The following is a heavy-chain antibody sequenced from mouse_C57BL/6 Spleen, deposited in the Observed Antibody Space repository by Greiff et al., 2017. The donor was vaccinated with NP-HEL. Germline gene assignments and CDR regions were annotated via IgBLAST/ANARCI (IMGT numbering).Heavy chain of an antibody. J-gene: IGHJ4*01. Sequence: QVQLQQPGAELVRPGSSVKLSCKASGYTFTSYWMHWVKQRPIQGLEWIGNIDPSDSETHYNQKFKDKATLTVDKSSSTAYMQLSSLTSEDSAVYYCARGGYGYGYYAMDYWGQGTSVTVSS. V-gene: IGHV1-52*01. CDR3: ARGGYGYGYYAMDY. D-gene: IGHD2-2*01. CDR1: GYTFTSYW. CDR2: IDPSDSET.